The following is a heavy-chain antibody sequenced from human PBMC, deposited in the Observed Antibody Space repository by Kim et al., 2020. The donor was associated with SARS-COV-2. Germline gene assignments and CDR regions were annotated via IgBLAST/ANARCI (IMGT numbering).Heavy chain of an antibody. Sequence: SETLSLTCAVYGGSFSGYYWSWIRQPPGKGLEWIGEINHSGSTNYSPSLKSRVTISVDTSKNQVSLKLSSVTAADTAVYYCARDWGTSPAARRYDYWGQGTLVTVSS. V-gene: IGHV4-34*01. D-gene: IGHD2-2*01. CDR2: INHSGST. CDR1: GGSFSGYY. CDR3: ARDWGTSPAARRYDY. J-gene: IGHJ4*02.